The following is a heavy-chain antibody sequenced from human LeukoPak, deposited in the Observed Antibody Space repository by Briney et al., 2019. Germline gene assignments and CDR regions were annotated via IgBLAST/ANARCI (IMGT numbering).Heavy chain of an antibody. D-gene: IGHD4-17*01. J-gene: IGHJ4*02. CDR1: GFTFSDYA. CDR2: ASHDEVGK. CDR3: AKDRGYGEHEPFES. Sequence: GGSLRLSCVGSGFTFSDYAIHWVRQAPGRGLEWVAVASHDEVGKQFADSVKGRFTLSRDNSRDSLHLQMNRLRDEDTGVYYCAKDRGYGEHEPFESWGQGSLVIVSS. V-gene: IGHV3-30*18.